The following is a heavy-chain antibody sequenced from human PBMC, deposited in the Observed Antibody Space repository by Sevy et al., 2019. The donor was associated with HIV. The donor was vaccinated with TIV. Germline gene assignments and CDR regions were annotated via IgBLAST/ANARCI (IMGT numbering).Heavy chain of an antibody. CDR2: INHSGST. J-gene: IGHJ4*02. Sequence: SETLSLTCVVYGGSFSGYYWSWIRQPPGKGLEWIGEINHSGSTNYNPALKSRVTISADTSKNQFSPKLSSVTAADTAVYYCATRRGHLSFDYWGQGTLVTVSS. CDR3: ATRRGHLSFDY. CDR1: GGSFSGYY. V-gene: IGHV4-34*01.